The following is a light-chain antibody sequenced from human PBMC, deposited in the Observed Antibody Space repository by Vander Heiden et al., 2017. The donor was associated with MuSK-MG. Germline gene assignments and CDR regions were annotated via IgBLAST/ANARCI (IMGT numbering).Light chain of an antibody. J-gene: IGLJ2*01. CDR1: GRDIGAYSS. CDR2: DVD. V-gene: IGLV2-14*01. Sequence: QSALTQPASVSGSPGQSITISCTGSGRDIGAYSSVAWYQQFPDRGPRRIMHDVDIRPSGVSARFSGSLSGNTASLPISGLRTEDEADDYCLSPSTGDTLVFGGGTRLTV. CDR3: LSPSTGDTLV.